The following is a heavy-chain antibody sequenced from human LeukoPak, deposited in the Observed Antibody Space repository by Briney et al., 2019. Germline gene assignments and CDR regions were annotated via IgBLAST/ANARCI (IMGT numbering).Heavy chain of an antibody. D-gene: IGHD6-19*01. J-gene: IGHJ4*02. CDR3: ARHKAEYYFDY. Sequence: MRIIYPGDSDTRYSPSFQGQVTISADKSISTAYLQWSSLKASDTAMYYCARHKAEYYFDYWGQGTLVTVSS. V-gene: IGHV5-51*01. CDR2: IYPGDSDT.